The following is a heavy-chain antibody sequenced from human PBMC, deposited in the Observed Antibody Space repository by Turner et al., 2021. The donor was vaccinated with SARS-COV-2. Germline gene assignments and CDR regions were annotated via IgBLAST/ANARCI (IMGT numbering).Heavy chain of an antibody. CDR3: AREYGSGSYYN. CDR1: GFTFSSYW. Sequence: EVQLVESGGGLVQPGGSLRLSCAASGFTFSSYWMHWVRQAPGKGLGLVSRINSDGSRINYADSVKVRFTISRDNAKNTLYVQMNSLRADDTAVYYCAREYGSGSYYNWGRGTLVAVSS. J-gene: IGHJ4*02. D-gene: IGHD3-10*01. V-gene: IGHV3-74*01. CDR2: INSDGSRI.